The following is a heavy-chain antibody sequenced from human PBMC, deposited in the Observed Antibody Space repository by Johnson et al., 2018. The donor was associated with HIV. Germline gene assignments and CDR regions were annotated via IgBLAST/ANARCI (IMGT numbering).Heavy chain of an antibody. CDR2: IRYDGSRK. CDR3: ATEGYGSWTYGTFDI. V-gene: IGHV3-30*02. Sequence: QVQLVESGGGVVQPGGSLRLSCAASGFTFSTYAMHWVRQAPGKGLEWVAFIRYDGSRKHYADSVKGRFPMSRDNSKNTMYLQMNSLRAEATAVYYCATEGYGSWTYGTFDIWGQGTKVTVSS. D-gene: IGHD3-10*01. CDR1: GFTFSTYA. J-gene: IGHJ3*02.